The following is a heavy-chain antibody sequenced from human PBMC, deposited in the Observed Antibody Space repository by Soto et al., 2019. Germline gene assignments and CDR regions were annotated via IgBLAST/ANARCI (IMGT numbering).Heavy chain of an antibody. D-gene: IGHD2-15*01. Sequence: QVRLVESGGGVVQPGRSLRLSCAASGFTFSSYGMHWVRQAPGKGLEWVAVISYDGSNKYYADSVKGRFTISRDNSKNTLYLQMNSLRAEDTAVYYCASSKAGMRIWYFDYWGQGTLVTVSS. J-gene: IGHJ4*02. CDR1: GFTFSSYG. V-gene: IGHV3-30*03. CDR2: ISYDGSNK. CDR3: ASSKAGMRIWYFDY.